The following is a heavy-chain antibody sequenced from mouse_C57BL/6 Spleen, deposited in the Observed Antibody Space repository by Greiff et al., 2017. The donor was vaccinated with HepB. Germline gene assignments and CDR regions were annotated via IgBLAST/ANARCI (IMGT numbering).Heavy chain of an antibody. J-gene: IGHJ2*01. CDR1: GYTFTSYW. Sequence: VQLQQPGAELVMPGASVKLSCKASGYTFTSYWMHWVKQRPGQGLEWIGEIDPSDSYTNYNQKFKGKSTLTVDKSSSTAYMQRSSLTSEDSAVYYCAIRDDYDVDDYWGQGTTLTVSS. CDR2: IDPSDSYT. D-gene: IGHD2-4*01. CDR3: AIRDDYDVDDY. V-gene: IGHV1-69*01.